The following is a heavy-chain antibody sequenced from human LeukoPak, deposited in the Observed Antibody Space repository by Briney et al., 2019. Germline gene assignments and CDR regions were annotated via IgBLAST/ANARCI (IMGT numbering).Heavy chain of an antibody. D-gene: IGHD2-15*01. CDR2: INHSGST. Sequence: PSETLSLTCAVYGGSFSGYYWSWIRQPPGKGLEWIGEINHSGSTNYNPSLKSRVTISVDTPKNQFSLKLSSVTAADTAVYYCARGVRKGYCSGGSCYSRDYYGMDVWGQGTTVTVSS. J-gene: IGHJ6*02. CDR1: GGSFSGYY. CDR3: ARGVRKGYCSGGSCYSRDYYGMDV. V-gene: IGHV4-34*01.